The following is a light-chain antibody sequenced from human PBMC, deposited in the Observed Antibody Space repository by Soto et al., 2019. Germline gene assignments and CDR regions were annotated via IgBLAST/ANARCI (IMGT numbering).Light chain of an antibody. V-gene: IGKV3-20*01. CDR2: GAS. J-gene: IGKJ1*01. CDR3: QQYDSSPWT. Sequence: EIVLTQSPGTLSLSPGERATLSCSASQSVSNSFLAWYQRIPGQSPRLLIYGASRRATGIPDRFSGSGSGTDFTLNISSLEPEAFGMYYCQQYDSSPWTFGQGTKVEIK. CDR1: QSVSNSF.